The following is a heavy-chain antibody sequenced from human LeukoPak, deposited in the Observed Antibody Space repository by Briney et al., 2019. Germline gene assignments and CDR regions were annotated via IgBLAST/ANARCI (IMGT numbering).Heavy chain of an antibody. J-gene: IGHJ6*03. D-gene: IGHD4-17*01. CDR1: GGSISSYY. CDR2: FYTSGST. CDR3: AREGVDYGDYTFLKIYYYYYMDV. V-gene: IGHV4-4*07. Sequence: SETLSLTCTVSGGSISSYYWSWIRQPAGKGLEWIGRFYTSGSTNYNPSLKSRVTMSVDTSKNQFSLKLSSVTAADTAVYYCAREGVDYGDYTFLKIYYYYYMDVWGKGTTVTVSS.